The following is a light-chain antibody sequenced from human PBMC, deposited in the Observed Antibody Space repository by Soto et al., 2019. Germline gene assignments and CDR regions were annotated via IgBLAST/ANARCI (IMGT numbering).Light chain of an antibody. CDR1: SSNIGTNT. J-gene: IGLJ2*01. Sequence: QSVLTQPTSASGTPGQRVTISCSGSSSNIGTNTVIWYQQLPGAAPKLLIYSDNQRPSGVPDRFSGSKSGTSASLAISGPQSEDEADYYCAAWDVSLVVFGGGTQLTVL. V-gene: IGLV1-44*01. CDR3: AAWDVSLVV. CDR2: SDN.